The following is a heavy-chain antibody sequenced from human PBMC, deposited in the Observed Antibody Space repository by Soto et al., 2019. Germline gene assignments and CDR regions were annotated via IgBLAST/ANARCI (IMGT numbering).Heavy chain of an antibody. J-gene: IGHJ4*02. CDR3: AISTGGFGGLFVVPSDY. D-gene: IGHD3-16*02. V-gene: IGHV3-21*04. CDR2: INSGGTVA. CDR1: GFTFSSYM. Sequence: EVQLVESGGGLVKPGGSLRLSCAASGFTFSSYMMNWVRQAPGKGLEWVSGINSGGTVAHYADSVKGRFAISRDNSKNTLSLEMNSLRADDTGLYYCAISTGGFGGLFVVPSDYWGQGTLVTVSS.